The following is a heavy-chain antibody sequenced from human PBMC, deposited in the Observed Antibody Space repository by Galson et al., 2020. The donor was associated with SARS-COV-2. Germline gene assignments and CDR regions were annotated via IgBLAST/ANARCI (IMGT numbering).Heavy chain of an antibody. CDR2: INPSGGGT. J-gene: IGHJ4*02. CDR1: GYTFPRYY. Sequence: VSVPVSRQASGYTFPRYYIHGVRQAPAQGLEWMGSINPSGGGTTYAQKSQVRVTMTRDTSTSTVYMGLSSLRSEDTAVYYCARDSQGGNDYNYLLFWGQGALVTVSS. D-gene: IGHD4-4*01. CDR3: ARDSQGGNDYNYLLF. V-gene: IGHV1-46*01.